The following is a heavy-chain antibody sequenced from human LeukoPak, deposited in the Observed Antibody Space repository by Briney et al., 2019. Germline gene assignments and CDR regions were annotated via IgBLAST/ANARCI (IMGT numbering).Heavy chain of an antibody. D-gene: IGHD4-23*01. CDR2: INAGNGNT. V-gene: IGHV1-3*01. CDR1: GYTFTSYA. CDR3: ARATVVTGPPIY. J-gene: IGHJ4*02. Sequence: ASVKVSCKASGYTFTSYAMHWVRQAPGQRLEWMGWINAGNGNTKYSQKFQGRVTITRDTSASTAYMELRSLRSDDTAVYYCARATVVTGPPIYWGQGTLVTVSS.